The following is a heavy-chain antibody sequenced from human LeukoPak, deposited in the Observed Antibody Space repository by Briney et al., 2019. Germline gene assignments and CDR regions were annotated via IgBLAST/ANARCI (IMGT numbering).Heavy chain of an antibody. D-gene: IGHD3-9*01. Sequence: PSETLSLTCTVSGGSISSGGYYWSWIRRHPGKGLEWIGYIYYSGSTYYNPSLKSRVTISVDTSKNQFSLKLSSVTAADTAVYYCAGAPVSDFDWSFGGFDYWGQGTLVTVSS. CDR1: GGSISSGGYY. CDR3: AGAPVSDFDWSFGGFDY. CDR2: IYYSGST. V-gene: IGHV4-31*03. J-gene: IGHJ4*02.